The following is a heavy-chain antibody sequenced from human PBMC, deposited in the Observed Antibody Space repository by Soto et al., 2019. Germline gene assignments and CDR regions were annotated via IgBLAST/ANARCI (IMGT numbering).Heavy chain of an antibody. CDR3: ARVARSSSWYKWGNWFDP. Sequence: ASVKVSCKASGYTFTSYDINWVRQATGQGLEWMGWMNPNSGNTGYAQKFQGRVTMTRNTSISTAYMELSSLRSEDTAVYYCARVARSSSWYKWGNWFDPWGQGTLVTVSS. D-gene: IGHD6-13*01. V-gene: IGHV1-8*01. CDR1: GYTFTSYD. CDR2: MNPNSGNT. J-gene: IGHJ5*02.